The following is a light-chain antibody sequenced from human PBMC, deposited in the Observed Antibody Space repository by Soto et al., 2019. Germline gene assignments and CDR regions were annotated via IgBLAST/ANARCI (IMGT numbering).Light chain of an antibody. J-gene: IGKJ5*01. CDR2: KAS. Sequence: IQMTQSPSSLSASVGDRVTITCRASQTISSWLAWYQQKPGKAPKLLIYKASTLKSGVPSRFSGSGSETDFTLTISSLQPEDVATYYCQKYNSAPPTFGQGTRLEIK. CDR3: QKYNSAPPT. V-gene: IGKV1-5*03. CDR1: QTISSW.